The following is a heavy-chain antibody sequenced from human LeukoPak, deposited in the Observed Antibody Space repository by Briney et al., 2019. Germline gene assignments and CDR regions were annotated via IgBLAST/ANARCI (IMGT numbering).Heavy chain of an antibody. J-gene: IGHJ4*02. D-gene: IGHD1-26*01. CDR3: ARLEGVGATLGTFDY. Sequence: PSETLSLTCTVSGGSISSSSYYWGWIRQPPGKGLEWIGSIYYSGSTYYNPSLKSRVTISVDTSKNQFSLKLSSVTAADTAVYYCARLEGVGATLGTFDYWGQGTLVTVSS. CDR2: IYYSGST. V-gene: IGHV4-39*01. CDR1: GGSISSSSYY.